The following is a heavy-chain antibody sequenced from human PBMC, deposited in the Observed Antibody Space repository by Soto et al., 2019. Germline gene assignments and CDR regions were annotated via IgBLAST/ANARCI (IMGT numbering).Heavy chain of an antibody. D-gene: IGHD2-2*01. Sequence: PGGSLRLSCAASGFTFSNAWMSWVRQAPGKGLEWVGRIKSKTDGGTTDYAAPVKGRFTISRDDSKNTLYLQMNSLKTEDTAVYYCTTRDIVVVPAAMGVPVAFDIWGQGTMVTVSS. CDR1: GFTFSNAW. CDR3: TTRDIVVVPAAMGVPVAFDI. J-gene: IGHJ3*02. V-gene: IGHV3-15*01. CDR2: IKSKTDGGTT.